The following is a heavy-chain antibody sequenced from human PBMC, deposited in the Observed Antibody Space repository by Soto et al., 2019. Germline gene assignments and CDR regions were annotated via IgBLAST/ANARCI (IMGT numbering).Heavy chain of an antibody. CDR2: IIPIFGTA. CDR1: GGTFSSYA. CDR3: ARDHGSGCSSTSCYGYYYGMAV. Sequence: QVQLVQSGAEVKKPGSSVKVSCKASGGTFSSYAISWVRQAPGQGLEWMGGIIPIFGTANYAQKFQGRVTITADESTSTAYMELSSLRAADTAVYYCARDHGSGCSSTSCYGYYYGMAVWGQGTTVTVSS. J-gene: IGHJ6*02. V-gene: IGHV1-69*01. D-gene: IGHD2-2*01.